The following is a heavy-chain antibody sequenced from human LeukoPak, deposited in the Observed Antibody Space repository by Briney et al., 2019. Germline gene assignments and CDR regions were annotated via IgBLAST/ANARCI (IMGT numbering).Heavy chain of an antibody. CDR2: IKEDGGEK. D-gene: IGHD6-19*01. Sequence: GGSLRLSCAASGFTFTNHWMSWVRQAPGKGLEWVANIKEDGGEKYHVDSVKGRFTISRDNAKNSVYLQMNSLRVDDSAVYYCARDTSGPDYWGRGTLVSVSS. J-gene: IGHJ4*02. CDR1: GFTFTNHW. V-gene: IGHV3-7*01. CDR3: ARDTSGPDY.